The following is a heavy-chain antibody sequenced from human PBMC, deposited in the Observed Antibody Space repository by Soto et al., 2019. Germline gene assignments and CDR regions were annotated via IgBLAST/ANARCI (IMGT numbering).Heavy chain of an antibody. CDR3: ARATGNIAAAGTFYYYGMDV. D-gene: IGHD6-13*01. Sequence: QVQLQESGPGLVKPSQTLSLTCTVSGGSISSGGYYWSWIRQHPGKGLEWIGYIYYSGSTYYNPSLKSRVTISVDTSKNQCSLKLSSVTAADTAVYYCARATGNIAAAGTFYYYGMDVWGQGTTVTVSS. V-gene: IGHV4-31*03. CDR2: IYYSGST. CDR1: GGSISSGGYY. J-gene: IGHJ6*02.